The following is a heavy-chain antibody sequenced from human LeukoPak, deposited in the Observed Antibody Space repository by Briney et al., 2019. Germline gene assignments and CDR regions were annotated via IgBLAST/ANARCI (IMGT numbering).Heavy chain of an antibody. CDR2: IIPIFGTA. V-gene: IGHV1-69*13. CDR1: GGTFSSYA. Sequence: SVKVSCKASGGTFSSYAISWVRQAPGQGLEWMGGIIPIFGTANYAQKFQGRVTITADESTSTAYMELSSLRPEDTAVYYCARALGYCSGGSCYHHNWSDPWGQGTLVTVSS. D-gene: IGHD2-15*01. CDR3: ARALGYCSGGSCYHHNWSDP. J-gene: IGHJ5*02.